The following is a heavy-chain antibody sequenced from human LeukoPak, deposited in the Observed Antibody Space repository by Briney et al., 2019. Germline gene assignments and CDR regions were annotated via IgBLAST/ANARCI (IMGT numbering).Heavy chain of an antibody. Sequence: PGRSLRLSCAASGFTFDDYAMHWVRQAPGKGLEWVANIKQDGSEKYYVDSVKGRFTISRDNAKNSLYLQMNSLRAEDTAVYYCAREGYSPRDGYNFNFDYWGQGTLVTVSS. D-gene: IGHD5-24*01. CDR1: GFTFDDYA. CDR3: AREGYSPRDGYNFNFDY. CDR2: IKQDGSEK. V-gene: IGHV3-7*01. J-gene: IGHJ4*02.